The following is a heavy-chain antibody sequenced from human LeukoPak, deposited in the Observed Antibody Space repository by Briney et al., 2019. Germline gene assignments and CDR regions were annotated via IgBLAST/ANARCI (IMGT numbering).Heavy chain of an antibody. V-gene: IGHV3-48*01. CDR2: ISSASNTI. J-gene: IGHJ5*02. Sequence: PGESLRLSCAASGFTFSSYSMNWVRQAPGKGLEWVSYISSASNTIYYADSVKGRFPISRDNAKNSLYLQMNSLRAEDTAMYYCARDGWFGDYNWFDPWGQGTLVTVSS. CDR1: GFTFSSYS. CDR3: ARDGWFGDYNWFDP. D-gene: IGHD3-10*01.